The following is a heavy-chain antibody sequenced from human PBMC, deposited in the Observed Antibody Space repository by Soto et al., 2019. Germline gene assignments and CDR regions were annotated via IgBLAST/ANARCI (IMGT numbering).Heavy chain of an antibody. Sequence: QVQLVESGGGVVQPGRSLRLSCAASGFTFSTFAMHWVRQAPGKGLEWVAVISDDGITKYYADSVKGRFTISRDNSKNTLYLEMNSLRAADTAVYYGYSSGWWGQGTLVTVSS. CDR3: YSSGW. CDR1: GFTFSTFA. D-gene: IGHD6-19*01. V-gene: IGHV3-30*03. CDR2: ISDDGITK. J-gene: IGHJ4*02.